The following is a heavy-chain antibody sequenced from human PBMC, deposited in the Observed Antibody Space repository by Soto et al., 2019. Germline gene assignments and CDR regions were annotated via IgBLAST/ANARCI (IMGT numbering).Heavy chain of an antibody. D-gene: IGHD3-22*01. CDR2: FTGSGGIT. Sequence: GGSLRLSCAASGFTFSNYAMSWVRQAPGKGLEWVSTFTGSGGITHYADSVKGRFTISRDNSKNSLYLQMNSLRAEDTAVYYCAKDQVQVDSSPYTTHYWAQGTLVTVSS. CDR1: GFTFSNYA. V-gene: IGHV3-23*01. J-gene: IGHJ4*02. CDR3: AKDQVQVDSSPYTTHY.